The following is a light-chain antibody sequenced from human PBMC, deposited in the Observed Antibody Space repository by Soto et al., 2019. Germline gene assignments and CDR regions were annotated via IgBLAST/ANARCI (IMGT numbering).Light chain of an antibody. V-gene: IGLV2-14*01. CDR2: DVS. J-gene: IGLJ1*01. Sequence: QSALTQPASVSGSPGQSITISCIGTTSDVGAYNYVSWYQQHPGKAPKLMISDVSLRPSGVSDRFSGSKSGNTASLTISGLQAEDEADYYCASYTGGSTYVFGTGTKLTVL. CDR1: TSDVGAYNY. CDR3: ASYTGGSTYV.